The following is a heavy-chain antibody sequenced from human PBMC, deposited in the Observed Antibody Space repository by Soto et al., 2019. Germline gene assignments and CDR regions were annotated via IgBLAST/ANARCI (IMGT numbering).Heavy chain of an antibody. D-gene: IGHD3-22*01. CDR1: GFTFNIYA. CDR3: ASSDSSGYYRTFGY. J-gene: IGHJ4*02. V-gene: IGHV3-23*01. Sequence: GGSLRLSCAASGFTFNIYAMSWVRQAPGKGLEWVSAISGSGGGTYYADSVKGRFTISRDNSNNTLYLQMNSLRAEDTAVYYCASSDSSGYYRTFGYWGQGTLVTVSS. CDR2: ISGSGGGT.